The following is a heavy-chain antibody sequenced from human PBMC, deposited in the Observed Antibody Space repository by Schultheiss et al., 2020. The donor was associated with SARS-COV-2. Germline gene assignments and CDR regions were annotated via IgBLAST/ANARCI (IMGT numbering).Heavy chain of an antibody. CDR2: IKQDGSEK. CDR3: AKVRGGYVRHAFDI. J-gene: IGHJ3*02. CDR1: GFTFSSYG. Sequence: GGSLRLSCAASGFTFSSYGMHWVRQAPGKGLEWVANIKQDGSEKYYVDSVKGRFTISRDNAKNSLYLQMNSLRAEDMAVYYCAKVRGGYVRHAFDIWGQGTMVTVSS. V-gene: IGHV3-7*03. D-gene: IGHD3-16*01.